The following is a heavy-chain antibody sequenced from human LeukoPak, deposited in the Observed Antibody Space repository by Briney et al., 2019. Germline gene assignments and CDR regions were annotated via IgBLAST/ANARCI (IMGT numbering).Heavy chain of an antibody. CDR1: GDSINSLDL. D-gene: IGHD3-22*01. CDR2: MYLSGTT. Sequence: SETLSLTCTVSGDSINSLDLWSWVRQPPGKGLEWIGEMYLSGTTHSNPSVKSRVTVSIDKSKNQFFLNLSSVTAADTAVYYCAGLVGRYSSGLYYYYFDYWGQGTLVTVSS. J-gene: IGHJ4*02. V-gene: IGHV4-4*02. CDR3: AGLVGRYSSGLYYYYFDY.